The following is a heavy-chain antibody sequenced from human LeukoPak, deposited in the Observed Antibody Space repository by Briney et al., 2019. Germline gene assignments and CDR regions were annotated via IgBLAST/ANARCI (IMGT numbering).Heavy chain of an antibody. V-gene: IGHV3-21*01. J-gene: IGHJ4*02. CDR2: ISSSSSYI. Sequence: PGGSLRLSCAASGFTFSSYSMNWVRQAPGKGLEWVSSISSSSSYIYYADSVKGRFTISRDNAKNSLYLQMNSLRAEDTAVYYCAAQKHYGQRVDYWGQGTLVTVSS. CDR1: GFTFSSYS. D-gene: IGHD3-10*01. CDR3: AAQKHYGQRVDY.